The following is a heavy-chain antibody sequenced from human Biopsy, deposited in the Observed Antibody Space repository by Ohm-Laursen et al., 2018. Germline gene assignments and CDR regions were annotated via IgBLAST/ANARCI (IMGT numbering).Heavy chain of an antibody. J-gene: IGHJ4*02. V-gene: IGHV3-11*01. CDR2: ISGTGGSL. CDR3: ARDLSFGTVSDY. Sequence: SLRLSCAASGFTFSDYYMSWVRQAPGKGLEWVSYISGTGGSLDYADSVKGRFTISRDNAKNSLYLQINSLRAKDTAVYYCARDLSFGTVSDYWGQGTLVTVSS. CDR1: GFTFSDYY. D-gene: IGHD1/OR15-1a*01.